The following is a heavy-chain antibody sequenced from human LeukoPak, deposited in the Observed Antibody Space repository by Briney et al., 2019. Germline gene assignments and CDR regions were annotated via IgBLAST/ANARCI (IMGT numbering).Heavy chain of an antibody. CDR3: ASISALAHSFNL. D-gene: IGHD2-21*01. CDR2: IYPGDSDN. V-gene: IGHV5-51*01. Sequence: GESLKISCKGSGYSFSTFWIGWVRQVPGKGLEWMGIIYPGDSDNRYSPSFQGQVTFSADKSINTAYLQWSSLKASDSAMYYCASISALAHSFNLWGQGTLVTVSS. J-gene: IGHJ3*01. CDR1: GYSFSTFW.